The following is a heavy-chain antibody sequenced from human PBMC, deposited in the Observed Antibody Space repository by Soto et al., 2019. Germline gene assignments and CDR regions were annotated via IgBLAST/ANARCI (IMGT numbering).Heavy chain of an antibody. V-gene: IGHV4-30-2*01. J-gene: IGHJ6*02. CDR3: ARDRILCSSTSCFGMDV. Sequence: SETLSLTCALSGGSINVGGYSWGWIRQPPGKGLEWVGYVYHGGTTKYNPSLKSRVTISLDRSKNQFSLKLSSVTAADTAVYYCARDRILCSSTSCFGMDVWGQGTTVTVSS. CDR1: GGSINVGGYS. CDR2: VYHGGTT. D-gene: IGHD2-2*01.